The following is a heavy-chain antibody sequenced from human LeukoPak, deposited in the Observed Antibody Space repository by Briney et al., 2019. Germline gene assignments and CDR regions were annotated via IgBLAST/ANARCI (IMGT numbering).Heavy chain of an antibody. J-gene: IGHJ4*02. CDR2: IIPIFGIA. Sequence: GASVKVSCKASGGTFSSYAISWVRQAPGQGLEWMGRIIPIFGIANYAQKFQGRVTLTADKSTSTAYMELSSLRSEDTAVYYCARGSGGDFWSGYYFDYWGQGTLVTVSS. V-gene: IGHV1-69*04. CDR1: GGTFSSYA. CDR3: ARGSGGDFWSGYYFDY. D-gene: IGHD3-3*01.